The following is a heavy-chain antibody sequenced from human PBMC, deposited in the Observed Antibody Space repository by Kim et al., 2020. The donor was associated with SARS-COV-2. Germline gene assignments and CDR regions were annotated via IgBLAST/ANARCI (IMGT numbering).Heavy chain of an antibody. CDR3: ATDQTGYYYGMGV. J-gene: IGHJ6*02. CDR1: GFAFSTYG. Sequence: GGSLRLSCAASGFAFSTYGMHWVRQAPGKGLEWVAVIWYDGRNKYYADSVKGRFTISRDNSKNTVYLEMNSLRVEDTAVYYCATDQTGYYYGMGVWGQGT. V-gene: IGHV3-33*01. CDR2: IWYDGRNK.